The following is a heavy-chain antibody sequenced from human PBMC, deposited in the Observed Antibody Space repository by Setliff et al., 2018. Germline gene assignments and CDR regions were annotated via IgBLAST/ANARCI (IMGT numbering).Heavy chain of an antibody. CDR1: GFAFSSYT. D-gene: IGHD1-7*01. J-gene: IGHJ4*02. Sequence: PGESLKISCAASGFAFSSYTMHWVRQAPGKGLEWVAVIWYDGNNKYYADSVKGRFTISRDNSKNTLYLQMNSLRAEDTAVYYCARGSLSGTTYPSDYWGQGTLVTVSS. CDR2: IWYDGNNK. CDR3: ARGSLSGTTYPSDY. V-gene: IGHV3-30*04.